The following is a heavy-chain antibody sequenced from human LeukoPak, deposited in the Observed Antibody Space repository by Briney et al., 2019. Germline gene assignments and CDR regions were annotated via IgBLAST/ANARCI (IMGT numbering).Heavy chain of an antibody. V-gene: IGHV4-39*07. J-gene: IGHJ4*02. CDR2: IFYSGNS. Sequence: SETLSLTCAVSGVSISGSYYYWGWIRQPPGRGLEWIATIFYSGNSYYNPSLRSRVTMSVDTSKNQFSLRLSSVTAADTAVYYCVRYGYYGGGYWGQGTLVTVSS. CDR1: GVSISGSYYY. CDR3: VRYGYYGGGY. D-gene: IGHD3-10*01.